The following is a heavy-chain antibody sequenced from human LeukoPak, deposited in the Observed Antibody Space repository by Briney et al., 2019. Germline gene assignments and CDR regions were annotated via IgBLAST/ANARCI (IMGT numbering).Heavy chain of an antibody. D-gene: IGHD3-3*01. CDR2: IYYSGST. CDR3: ARGFWSLSAWFDP. V-gene: IGHV4-59*01. Sequence: SETLSLTCTVSGGSISSYYWSWIRQPPGKGLEWIGYIYYSGSTNYNHSLKSRVTISVDTSKNQFSLKLSSVPAADTAVYYCARGFWSLSAWFDPWGQGTLVTVSS. CDR1: GGSISSYY. J-gene: IGHJ5*02.